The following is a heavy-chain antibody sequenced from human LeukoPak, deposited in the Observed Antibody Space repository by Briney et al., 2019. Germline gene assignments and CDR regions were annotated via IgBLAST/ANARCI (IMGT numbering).Heavy chain of an antibody. CDR2: IYYSGST. CDR3: ARAPYDSSGYYYFDY. D-gene: IGHD3-22*01. Sequence: SQTLSLTCTVSGGSISSGGYYWSWIRQHPGKGLEWIGYIYYSGSTYYNPSLKSRLTISVDTSKNQFSLKLSSVTAADTDVYYCARAPYDSSGYYYFDYWGQGTLVTVSS. CDR1: GGSISSGGYY. J-gene: IGHJ4*02. V-gene: IGHV4-31*03.